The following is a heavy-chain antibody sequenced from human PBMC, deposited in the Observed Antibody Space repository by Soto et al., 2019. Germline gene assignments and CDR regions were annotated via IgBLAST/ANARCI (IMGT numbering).Heavy chain of an antibody. CDR1: GASISSNDYD. Sequence: PSETLSLTCTVFGASISSNDYDWSWIRQPPGKGLEWIGHINYSGSTYYNPSLKSRLTMSMDTSKNQFSLRLTSVTAADTAFYYCVRLRGYNPGLRRYWFDPWGQGIVVT. CDR2: INYSGST. CDR3: VRLRGYNPGLRRYWFDP. D-gene: IGHD5-18*01. J-gene: IGHJ5*02. V-gene: IGHV4-30-4*01.